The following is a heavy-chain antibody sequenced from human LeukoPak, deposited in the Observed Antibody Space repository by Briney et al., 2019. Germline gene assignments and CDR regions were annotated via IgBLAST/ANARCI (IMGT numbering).Heavy chain of an antibody. D-gene: IGHD6-13*01. J-gene: IGHJ5*02. CDR1: GGSFSGYY. CDR2: INHSGST. CDR3: ARDRRGIAAAGTRWFDP. V-gene: IGHV4-34*01. Sequence: SETLSLTCAVYGGSFSGYYWSWIRQPPGKGLEWIGEINHSGSTNYNPSLKSRVTISVDTSKNQFSLKLSSVTAADTAVYYCARDRRGIAAAGTRWFDPWGQGTLVTVSS.